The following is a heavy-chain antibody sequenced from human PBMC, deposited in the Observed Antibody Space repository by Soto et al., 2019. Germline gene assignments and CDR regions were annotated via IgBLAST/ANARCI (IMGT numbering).Heavy chain of an antibody. Sequence: QVQLVQSGAEVKKPGSSVKVSCKASGGTFSSYAISWVRQAPGQGLEWMGGIIPIFGTANYAQKFHGRVTITADESTSTAYMELSSLRSEHTAVYYCARELARGAVAGTFDYWGQGPLVTVSS. CDR1: GGTFSSYA. CDR3: ARELARGAVAGTFDY. D-gene: IGHD6-19*01. J-gene: IGHJ4*02. CDR2: IIPIFGTA. V-gene: IGHV1-69*12.